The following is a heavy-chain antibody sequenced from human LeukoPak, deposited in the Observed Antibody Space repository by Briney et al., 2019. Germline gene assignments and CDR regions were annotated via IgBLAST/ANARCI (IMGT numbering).Heavy chain of an antibody. CDR3: ARERVAVAGNSIKGDY. D-gene: IGHD6-19*01. V-gene: IGHV3-30*04. J-gene: IGHJ4*02. CDR2: ISYDGSNK. CDR1: GFTFSSYA. Sequence: PGGSLRLSCAASGFTFSSYAMHWVRQAPGKGLEWVAVISYDGSNKYYADSVKGRFTISRDNSKNTLYLQMNSLRAEDTAVYYCARERVAVAGNSIKGDYWGQGTLVTVSS.